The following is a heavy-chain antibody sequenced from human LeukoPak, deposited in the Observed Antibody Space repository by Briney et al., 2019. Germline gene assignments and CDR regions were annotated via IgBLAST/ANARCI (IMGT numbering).Heavy chain of an antibody. J-gene: IGHJ4*02. CDR3: ARVGDNNFFDY. CDR2: INDRGGRT. D-gene: IGHD2-21*02. CDR1: GFTFSSYS. V-gene: IGHV3-64*02. Sequence: GGSLRLSCAASGFTFSSYSMHWVRQAPGKGLEYVSAINDRGGRTYYAESVEGRFTISRDNSKNTMYLQMGSLRVDDMAVYYCARVGDNNFFDYWGQGTLVTVSS.